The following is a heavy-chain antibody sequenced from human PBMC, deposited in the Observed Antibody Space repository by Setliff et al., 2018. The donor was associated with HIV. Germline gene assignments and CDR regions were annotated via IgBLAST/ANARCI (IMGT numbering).Heavy chain of an antibody. CDR2: IYYSGST. J-gene: IGHJ4*02. CDR1: GGSISSHY. D-gene: IGHD5-18*01. Sequence: KPSETLSLTCTVSGGSISSHYWSWIRQPPGKGLEWIGYIYYSGSTNYNPSLRNRVTISVDTSKNQLSLKLTCVTAAGTAVYYCARTVEMVTPFDYWGQGTLVTVSS. V-gene: IGHV4-59*11. CDR3: ARTVEMVTPFDY.